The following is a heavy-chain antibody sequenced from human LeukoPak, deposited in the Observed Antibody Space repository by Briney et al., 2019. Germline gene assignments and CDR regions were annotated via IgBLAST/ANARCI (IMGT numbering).Heavy chain of an antibody. CDR3: AKSRYNWNAVPYFDY. D-gene: IGHD1-1*01. V-gene: IGHV3-23*01. J-gene: IGHJ4*02. Sequence: QSGGSLRLSCAASGFTFSSYAMSWVRQAPGKGLEWVSAISGSGGSTYYADSVKGRFTISRDNSKNTLYLQMNSLRAEDTVVYYCAKSRYNWNAVPYFDYWGQGTLVTVSS. CDR2: ISGSGGST. CDR1: GFTFSSYA.